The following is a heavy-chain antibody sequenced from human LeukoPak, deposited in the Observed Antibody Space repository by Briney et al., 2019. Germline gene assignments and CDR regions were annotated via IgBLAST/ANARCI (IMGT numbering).Heavy chain of an antibody. V-gene: IGHV3-21*01. CDR1: GFTFSTYS. CDR3: ARGLVPAAVEFDY. CDR2: ISSSSKYI. Sequence: PGGSLRLSCAASGFTFSTYSMHWVRQAPGKGLEWVSSISSSSKYIYYADSVKGRFTISRDNAKNSLYLQMNSLRAEDTATYYCARGLVPAAVEFDYWGQGTLVTVSS. D-gene: IGHD2-2*01. J-gene: IGHJ4*02.